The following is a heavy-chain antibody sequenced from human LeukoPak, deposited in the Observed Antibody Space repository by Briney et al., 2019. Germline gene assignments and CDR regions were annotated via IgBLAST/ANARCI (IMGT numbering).Heavy chain of an antibody. D-gene: IGHD3-10*01. J-gene: IGHJ6*03. CDR1: GYSISSGYY. CDR3: ARETYYYGSGSYYYMDV. CDR2: IYTSGST. Sequence: SETLSLTCAVSGYSISSGYYWGWIRQPPGKGLEWIGSIYTSGSTNYNPSLKSRVTMSVDTSKNQFSLKLSSVTAADTAVYYCARETYYYGSGSYYYMDVWGKGTTVTVSS. V-gene: IGHV4-38-2*02.